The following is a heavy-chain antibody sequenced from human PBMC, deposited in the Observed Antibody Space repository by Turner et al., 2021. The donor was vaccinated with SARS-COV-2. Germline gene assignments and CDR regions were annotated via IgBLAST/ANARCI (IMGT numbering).Heavy chain of an antibody. Sequence: QVQLVPSGAEVKKPGASVKVSCKASGYTFTSYDINWVRQATGQGLEWMGWMNPDSGNTAYAQKFQGRVTITRNTSISTAYMELSSLRSEDTAVYYCARGGYCSSTSCSPYWYFDLWGRGTLVTVSS. CDR3: ARGGYCSSTSCSPYWYFDL. CDR2: MNPDSGNT. D-gene: IGHD2-2*01. J-gene: IGHJ2*01. V-gene: IGHV1-8*03. CDR1: GYTFTSYD.